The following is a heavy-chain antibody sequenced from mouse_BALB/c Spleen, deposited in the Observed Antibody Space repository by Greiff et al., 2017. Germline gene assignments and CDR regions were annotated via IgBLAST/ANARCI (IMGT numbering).Heavy chain of an antibody. J-gene: IGHJ1*01. CDR2: FHPYNDDT. Sequence: VQLQESGAELVKPGASVKMSCKAFGYTFTTYPIEWMKQNHGKSLEWIGNFHPYNDDTKYNEKFKGKAKLTVEKSSSTVYLELSRLTSDDSAVYYCARRGFYYYGSSEDWYFDVWGAGTTVTVSS. V-gene: IGHV1-47*01. D-gene: IGHD1-1*01. CDR1: GYTFTTYP. CDR3: ARRGFYYYGSSEDWYFDV.